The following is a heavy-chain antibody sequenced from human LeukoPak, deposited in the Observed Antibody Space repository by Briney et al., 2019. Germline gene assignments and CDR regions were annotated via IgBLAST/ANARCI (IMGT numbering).Heavy chain of an antibody. D-gene: IGHD5-12*01. V-gene: IGHV3-9*01. J-gene: IGHJ4*02. CDR1: GFTFDDHG. Sequence: GRSLRLSCAASGFTFDDHGMHWVRQLPGKGLQWVSGISWSSGIIGYADSVKGRFTVSRDNARNSLYLQMNSLSVEDTAVYYCAKMGLVDIVATIVQYYFDYRGQGTLVTVSS. CDR2: ISWSSGII. CDR3: AKMGLVDIVATIVQYYFDY.